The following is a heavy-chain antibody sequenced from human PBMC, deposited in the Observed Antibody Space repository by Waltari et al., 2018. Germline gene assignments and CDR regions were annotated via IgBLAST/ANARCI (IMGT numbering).Heavy chain of an antibody. Sequence: QVQLVESGGGVVQPGRSLRLSCAASGFTFSSYAMHWVRQAPGKGLEWVAVISYDGSNKYYADSVKGRFTISRDNSKNTLYLQMNSLRAEDTAVYYCAREVATIPDYWGQGTLVTVSS. J-gene: IGHJ4*02. CDR2: ISYDGSNK. V-gene: IGHV3-30*01. CDR3: AREVATIPDY. D-gene: IGHD5-12*01. CDR1: GFTFSSYA.